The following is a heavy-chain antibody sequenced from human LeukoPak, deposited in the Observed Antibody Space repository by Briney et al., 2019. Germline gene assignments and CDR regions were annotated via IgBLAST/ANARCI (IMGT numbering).Heavy chain of an antibody. V-gene: IGHV4-34*01. D-gene: IGHD2-15*01. J-gene: IGHJ3*02. Sequence: KPSETLSLNCAVYGGSFSGYYWSWIRQPPGKGLEWIGEINHSGSTNYNPSLKSRVTISVDTSKNQFSLKLSSVTAADTAVYYCARGLRLLPPRFDIWGQGTMVTVSS. CDR1: GGSFSGYY. CDR3: ARGLRLLPPRFDI. CDR2: INHSGST.